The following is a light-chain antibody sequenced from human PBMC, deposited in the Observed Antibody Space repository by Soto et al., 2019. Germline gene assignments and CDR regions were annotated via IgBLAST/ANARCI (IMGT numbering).Light chain of an antibody. J-gene: IGKJ3*01. Sequence: EIVLTQSPATLSLSPGERATLSCRASQSISSYLAWYQQKPDQAPRLLIYDASNRATCIPARFSGSGFGTDFTLTISSLEPEDFAVYYCHQRSTWPFTFGPGTKVDIK. CDR2: DAS. CDR3: HQRSTWPFT. V-gene: IGKV3-11*01. CDR1: QSISSY.